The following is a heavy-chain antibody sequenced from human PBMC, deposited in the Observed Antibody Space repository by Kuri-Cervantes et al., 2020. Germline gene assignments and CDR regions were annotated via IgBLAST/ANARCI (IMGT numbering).Heavy chain of an antibody. CDR3: ASVVLAAAGPIFDY. V-gene: IGHV4-39*07. Sequence: ESLKISCTVSGGSISSSSYYWGWIRQPPGKGLEWIGSIYHSGSTYYNPSLKSRVTISVDTSKNQFSLKLSSVTAADTAVYYCASVVLAAAGPIFDYWGQGTLVTVSS. D-gene: IGHD6-13*01. CDR1: GGSISSSSYY. J-gene: IGHJ4*02. CDR2: IYHSGST.